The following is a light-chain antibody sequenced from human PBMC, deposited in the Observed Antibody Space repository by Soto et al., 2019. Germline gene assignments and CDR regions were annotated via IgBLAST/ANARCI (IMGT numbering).Light chain of an antibody. V-gene: IGKV3-20*01. J-gene: IGKJ2*01. CDR3: QQYGRT. Sequence: EIVLTQSPGTLSLSPGERATLSCRASQSVSSSYLAWYQQKPGQAPMLLIYGASSRATGIPDRFSGSGSGTDFTLTISRLEPEDFAVYYCQQYGRTFGQGTKLEIK. CDR2: GAS. CDR1: QSVSSSY.